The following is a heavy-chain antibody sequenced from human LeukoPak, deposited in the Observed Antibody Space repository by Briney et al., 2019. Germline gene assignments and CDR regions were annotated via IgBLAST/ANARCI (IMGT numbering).Heavy chain of an antibody. J-gene: IGHJ4*02. CDR2: IYYSGST. Sequence: SETLSLTCTVSGGSISSYYWSWIRQPPGKGLEWIGYIYYSGSTNYNPSLKSRVTISVDTSKNQFSLKLSSVTAADTAVYYCARETLDCSYFDYWGQGTLVTVSS. CDR1: GGSISSYY. CDR3: ARETLDCSYFDY. D-gene: IGHD3/OR15-3a*01. V-gene: IGHV4-59*01.